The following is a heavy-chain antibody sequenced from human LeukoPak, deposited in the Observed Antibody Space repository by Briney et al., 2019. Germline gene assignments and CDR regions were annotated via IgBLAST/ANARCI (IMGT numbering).Heavy chain of an antibody. V-gene: IGHV3-7*03. Sequence: GGSLRLSCAASGFTLSNHWLTWVRQVPGRGPEWVANVNRDGSEAYYLDSVKGRFTISKDNAKNSLYLQMNSLRAEDTALYHCARNNGMDVWGQGTTVIVSS. CDR1: GFTLSNHW. CDR3: ARNNGMDV. CDR2: VNRDGSEA. J-gene: IGHJ6*02.